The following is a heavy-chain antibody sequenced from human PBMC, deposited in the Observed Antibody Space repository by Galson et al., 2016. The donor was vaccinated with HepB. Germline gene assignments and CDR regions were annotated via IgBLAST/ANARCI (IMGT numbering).Heavy chain of an antibody. Sequence: SLRLSCAASGFTFSTNSMNWVRQAPGKGLEWVSSIRSGSAYKYYSDSVKGRFTISRDYAKNSLYLQMNSLRVEDTAVYYCARGGGYSSGWYSFWGRGTLVTVSS. CDR1: GFTFSTNS. V-gene: IGHV3-21*01. J-gene: IGHJ4*02. CDR2: IRSGSAYK. CDR3: ARGGGYSSGWYSF. D-gene: IGHD6-13*01.